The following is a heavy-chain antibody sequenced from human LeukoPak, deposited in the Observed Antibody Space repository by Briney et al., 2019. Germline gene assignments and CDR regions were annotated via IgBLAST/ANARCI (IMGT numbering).Heavy chain of an antibody. D-gene: IGHD2-2*01. Sequence: PGRSLRLSCAASGFTFSTYGMHWVRQAPGKGLEWVSGISGSGDNTYYADSVKGRFTISRDNSKNTLYVQVNSLGTEDTAAYYCAKVHTSSWSHWGQGTLVTVSS. V-gene: IGHV3-23*01. CDR2: ISGSGDNT. CDR3: AKVHTSSWSH. J-gene: IGHJ4*02. CDR1: GFTFSTYG.